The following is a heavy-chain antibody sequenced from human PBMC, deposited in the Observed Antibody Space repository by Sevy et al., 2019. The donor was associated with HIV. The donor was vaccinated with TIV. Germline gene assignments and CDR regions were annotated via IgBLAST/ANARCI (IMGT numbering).Heavy chain of an antibody. Sequence: GGSLRLSCATSGSTFNNYNMNWVRQAPGKGLEWVSSVSGSSNYIYYAESVKGRFIISRDNTKNTLYLQMNSLRVDDKALYYCARGPPDGSYDYFDYWGQGTLVTVSS. CDR3: ARGPPDGSYDYFDY. V-gene: IGHV3-21*06. CDR1: GSTFNNYN. J-gene: IGHJ4*02. CDR2: VSGSSNYI. D-gene: IGHD3-10*01.